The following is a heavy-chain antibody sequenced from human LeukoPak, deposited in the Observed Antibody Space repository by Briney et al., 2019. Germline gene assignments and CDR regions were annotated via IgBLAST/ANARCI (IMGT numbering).Heavy chain of an antibody. CDR2: IYPGDSDT. D-gene: IGHD2-2*01. Sequence: GESLKISCKGSGYSFTSYWIGWVRQMPGKGLEWMGIIYPGDSDTRYSPSFQGQVTISADKSISTAYLQWSSLKASDTAMYYCARNSILVVPAATDYYYMDVWGKGTTVTVSS. CDR1: GYSFTSYW. V-gene: IGHV5-51*01. J-gene: IGHJ6*03. CDR3: ARNSILVVPAATDYYYMDV.